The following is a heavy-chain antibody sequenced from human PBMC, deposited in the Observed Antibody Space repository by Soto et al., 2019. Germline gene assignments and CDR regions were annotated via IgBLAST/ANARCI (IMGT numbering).Heavy chain of an antibody. CDR3: AREGRDGYNLDY. D-gene: IGHD5-12*01. V-gene: IGHV3-30-3*01. Sequence: QVQLVESGGGVVQPGRSLRLSCAASGFTFSSYAMHWVRQAPGKGLEWVAVISYDGSNKYYADSVKGRFTISRDNSKNTLYLQMNSLRAEDTAVYYCAREGRDGYNLDYWGQGTLVTVSS. CDR1: GFTFSSYA. CDR2: ISYDGSNK. J-gene: IGHJ4*02.